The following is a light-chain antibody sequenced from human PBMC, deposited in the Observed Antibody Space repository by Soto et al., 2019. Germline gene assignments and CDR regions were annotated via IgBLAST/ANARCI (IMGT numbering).Light chain of an antibody. CDR3: QQRSRWPIT. J-gene: IGKJ5*01. CDR1: QSVSTY. V-gene: IGKV3-11*01. CDR2: DAS. Sequence: EIVLTQSPATQSLSPGERATLSCRASQSVSTYLVWYQQKPGQAPRLLISDASNRATGIPARFSGSGSGTDFTLTISSLEPEDFAVYYCQQRSRWPITFGQGTRLEI.